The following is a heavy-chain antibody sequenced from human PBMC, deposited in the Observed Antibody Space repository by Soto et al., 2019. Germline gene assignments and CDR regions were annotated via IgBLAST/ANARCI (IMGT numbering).Heavy chain of an antibody. V-gene: IGHV1-46*01. CDR3: ARRGIKIFGVGPSGFEP. J-gene: IGHJ5*02. D-gene: IGHD3-3*01. CDR2: INPSGGST. Sequence: EASVKVSCKASGYTFTSYYMHWVRQAPGQGLEWMGIINPSGGSTSYAQKFQGRVTMTRDTSTSTVYMELSSLRSEDTAVYYCARRGIKIFGVGPSGFEPWGQGTLVTVSS. CDR1: GYTFTSYY.